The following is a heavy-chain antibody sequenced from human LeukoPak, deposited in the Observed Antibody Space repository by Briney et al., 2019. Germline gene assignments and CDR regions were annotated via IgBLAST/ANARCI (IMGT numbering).Heavy chain of an antibody. V-gene: IGHV3-23*01. CDR1: GFTFSSYA. D-gene: IGHD3-22*01. CDR2: ISGSGGST. J-gene: IGHJ4*02. CDR3: AKDSVGGWYYYDSSGLYYFDY. Sequence: PGGSLRLSCAASGFTFSSYAMSWVRQAPGKGLEWVSAISGSGGSTYYADSVKGRFTISRDNSKNTLYLQMNSLRAEDTAVYYCAKDSVGGWYYYDSSGLYYFDYWGQGTLVTVSS.